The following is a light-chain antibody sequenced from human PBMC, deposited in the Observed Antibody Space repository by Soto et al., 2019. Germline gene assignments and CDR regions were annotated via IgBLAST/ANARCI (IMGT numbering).Light chain of an antibody. Sequence: QSVLAQPASVSGAPVQSITISCTGTSIDVGGYNYVSWYQQHPGKAPKLMIYDVSNRPSGVSNRFSGSKSGNTASLTISGLQAEDEADYYCSSYTSSSTLVFGTGTKVTVL. CDR3: SSYTSSSTLV. J-gene: IGLJ1*01. CDR2: DVS. CDR1: SIDVGGYNY. V-gene: IGLV2-14*01.